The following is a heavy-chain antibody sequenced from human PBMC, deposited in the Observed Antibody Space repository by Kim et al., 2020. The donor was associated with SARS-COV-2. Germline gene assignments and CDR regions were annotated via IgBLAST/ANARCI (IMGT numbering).Heavy chain of an antibody. CDR3: ARHLGWYRKELNWFDP. J-gene: IGHJ5*02. CDR2: IYYSGST. Sequence: SETLSLTCTVSGGSISSSSYYWGWIRQPPGKGLEWIGSIYYSGSTYYNPSLKSRVTISVDTSKNQFSLKLSSVTAADTAVYYCARHLGWYRKELNWFDPWGQGTLVTVSS. CDR1: GGSISSSSYY. V-gene: IGHV4-39*01. D-gene: IGHD2-15*01.